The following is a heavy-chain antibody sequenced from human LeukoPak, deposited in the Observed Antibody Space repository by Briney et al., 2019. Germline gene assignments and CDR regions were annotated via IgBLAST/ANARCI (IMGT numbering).Heavy chain of an antibody. Sequence: ASVKVSWKASGYTFTSYGISWVRQAPRQGLEWMGWISAYNGKTNHAHKLQGRVTMTTDTSKSTAYMELRSLRSDDTAVYYCARVVNNWIFGLAYRHAVDAFDIWGQGTMVTVSS. D-gene: IGHD3/OR15-3a*01. CDR3: ARVVNNWIFGLAYRHAVDAFDI. CDR1: GYTFTSYG. J-gene: IGHJ3*02. V-gene: IGHV1-18*01. CDR2: ISAYNGKT.